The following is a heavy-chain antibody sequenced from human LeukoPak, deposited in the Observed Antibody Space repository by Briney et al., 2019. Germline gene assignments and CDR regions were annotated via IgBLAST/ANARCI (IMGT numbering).Heavy chain of an antibody. V-gene: IGHV3-21*01. CDR1: GYTFTGYY. J-gene: IGHJ4*02. CDR3: ARSSMVRGVIISALFSY. CDR2: ISSSSSYI. D-gene: IGHD3-10*01. Sequence: ASVKVSCKASGYTFTGYYMHWVRQAPGKGLEWVSSISSSSSYIYYADSVKGRFTISRDNAKNSLYLQMNSLRAEDTAVYYCARSSMVRGVIISALFSYWGQGTLVTVSS.